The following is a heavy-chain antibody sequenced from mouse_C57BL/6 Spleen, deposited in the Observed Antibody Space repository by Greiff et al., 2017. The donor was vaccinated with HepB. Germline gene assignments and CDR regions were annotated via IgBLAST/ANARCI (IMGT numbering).Heavy chain of an antibody. Sequence: VQLQQSGAELMKPGASVKLSCKATGYTFTGYWIEWVKQRPGHGLEWIGEILPGSGSTNYNEKFKGKATFTADTSSNTAYRQLSSLTTEDSAIYYCAREENLTGTGGVFAYWGQGTLVTVSA. J-gene: IGHJ3*01. CDR3: AREENLTGTGGVFAY. CDR1: GYTFTGYW. D-gene: IGHD4-1*01. V-gene: IGHV1-9*01. CDR2: ILPGSGST.